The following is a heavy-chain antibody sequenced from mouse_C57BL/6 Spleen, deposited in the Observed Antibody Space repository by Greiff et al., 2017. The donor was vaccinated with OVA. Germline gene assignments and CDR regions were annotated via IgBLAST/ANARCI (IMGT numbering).Heavy chain of an antibody. CDR3: ARSGYGYDEEAWFAY. CDR2: IHPNSGST. J-gene: IGHJ3*01. CDR1: GYTFTSYW. V-gene: IGHV1-64*01. D-gene: IGHD2-2*01. Sequence: QVQLQQPGAELVKPGASVKLSCKASGYTFTSYWMHWVKQRPGQGLEWIGMIHPNSGSTNYNEKFKSKATLTVDKSSSTAYMQLSSLTSEDSAVYYCARSGYGYDEEAWFAYWGQGTLVTVSA.